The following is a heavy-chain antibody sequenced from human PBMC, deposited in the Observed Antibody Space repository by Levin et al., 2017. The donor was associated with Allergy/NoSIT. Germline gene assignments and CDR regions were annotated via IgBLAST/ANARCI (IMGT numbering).Heavy chain of an antibody. J-gene: IGHJ5*02. CDR2: IYHSGST. CDR1: GGSISSRNW. CDR3: ARDSVAGHPRWFDP. V-gene: IGHV4-4*02. D-gene: IGHD6-19*01. Sequence: SETLSLTCAVSGGSISSRNWWSWVRQPPGKGLEWIGQIYHSGSTNYNPSLKSRVTISVDKSKDQFSLKLSSVTAADTAVYFCARDSVAGHPRWFDPWGQGTLVTVSS.